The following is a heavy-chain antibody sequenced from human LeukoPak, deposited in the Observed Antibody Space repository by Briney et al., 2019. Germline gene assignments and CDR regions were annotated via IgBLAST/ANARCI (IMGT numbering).Heavy chain of an antibody. D-gene: IGHD1-26*01. J-gene: IGHJ4*02. Sequence: PSETLSLTCAVYGGSFSGDYCSWIRQPPGQGREWIGGMNHSGSTNYNPSLKSRVTISVDTSKNQFPLQLSSVTAADTAVYYCARGLMSGSYNYFDYWGQGTLVPVSS. CDR1: GGSFSGDY. V-gene: IGHV4-34*01. CDR2: MNHSGST. CDR3: ARGLMSGSYNYFDY.